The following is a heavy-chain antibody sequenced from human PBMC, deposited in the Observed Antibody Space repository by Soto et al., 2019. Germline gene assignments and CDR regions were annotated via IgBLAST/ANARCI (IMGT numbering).Heavy chain of an antibody. CDR1: GGSISSGDYY. CDR2: IYYSGST. Sequence: QVQLQESGPGLVKPSQTLSLTCTVSGGSISSGDYYWSWIRQPPGKGLEWIGYIYYSGSTYYNPSLKSRVTISVDTSKNQFSLKLSSVTAADTAVYYCARFTQGTMVRGVIRSWWFDPWGQGTLVTVSS. D-gene: IGHD3-10*01. V-gene: IGHV4-30-4*01. J-gene: IGHJ5*02. CDR3: ARFTQGTMVRGVIRSWWFDP.